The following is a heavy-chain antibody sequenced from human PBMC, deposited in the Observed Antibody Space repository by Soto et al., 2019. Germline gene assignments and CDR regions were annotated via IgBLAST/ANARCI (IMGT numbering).Heavy chain of an antibody. CDR2: IDPSDSQT. CDR3: ARQIYDSDTGPNFQYYFDS. Sequence: GESLKISCKGSGYSFAGYCITWVRQKPGKGLEWMGRIDPSDSQTYYSPSFRGHVTISVTKSITTVFLQWSSLRASDTAMYYCARQIYDSDTGPNFQYYFDSWGQGTPVTVSS. J-gene: IGHJ4*02. CDR1: GYSFAGYC. D-gene: IGHD3-22*01. V-gene: IGHV5-10-1*01.